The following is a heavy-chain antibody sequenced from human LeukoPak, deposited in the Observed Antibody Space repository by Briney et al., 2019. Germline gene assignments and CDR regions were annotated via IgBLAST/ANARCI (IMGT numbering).Heavy chain of an antibody. CDR2: IYHSGST. V-gene: IGHV4-30-2*01. Sequence: PSETLSLTCTVSGGSISSGGYYWRWIRQPPGKGLEWIGYIYHSGSTYYNPSLKSRVTMSVDTSKNQFSLKLNSVTAADTAVYYCSRDPPSFGNRDEFDIWGQGTMVTVSS. CDR1: GGSISSGGYY. J-gene: IGHJ3*02. D-gene: IGHD3-10*01. CDR3: SRDPPSFGNRDEFDI.